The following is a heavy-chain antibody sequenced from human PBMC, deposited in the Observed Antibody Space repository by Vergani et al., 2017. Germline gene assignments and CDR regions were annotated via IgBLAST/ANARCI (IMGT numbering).Heavy chain of an antibody. V-gene: IGHV4-34*01. D-gene: IGHD1-26*01. Sequence: QVQLPQWGAGLLKPSETLSLTCAVYGGSFSGYYWSWIRQPPGKGLEWIGEINHSGSTNYNPSLKSRVTISVDPSKNQFSLKLSSVTAADTAVYYCARVSSSGSYYARYYYYGMDVWGQGTTVTVSS. CDR3: ARVSSSGSYYARYYYYGMDV. CDR2: INHSGST. CDR1: GGSFSGYY. J-gene: IGHJ6*02.